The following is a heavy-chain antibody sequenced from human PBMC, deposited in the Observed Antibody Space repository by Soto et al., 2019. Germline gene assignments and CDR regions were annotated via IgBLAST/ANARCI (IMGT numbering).Heavy chain of an antibody. CDR2: LYHTGNT. Sequence: LSLTCAVSGGSISSGGYSWSWIRQPPGKGLEWIGYLYHTGNTYYNPSLESRVTISVDRSKNQFSLELPSVTAADTAVYYCARFRGTAILDFWGQGTLVTVSS. V-gene: IGHV4-30-2*01. CDR1: GGSISSGGYS. D-gene: IGHD2-21*02. J-gene: IGHJ4*02. CDR3: ARFRGTAILDF.